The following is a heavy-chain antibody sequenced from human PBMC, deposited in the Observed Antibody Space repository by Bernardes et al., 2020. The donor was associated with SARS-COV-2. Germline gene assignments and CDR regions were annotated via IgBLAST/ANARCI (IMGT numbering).Heavy chain of an antibody. CDR3: AREAPTVRVGAFDI. D-gene: IGHD4-17*01. J-gene: IGHJ3*02. CDR1: GGSISSYY. V-gene: IGHV4-59*01. CDR2: IYYSGST. Sequence: SETLSLTCTVSGGSISSYYWSWIRQPPGKGLEWIGHIYYSGSTNYNPSLKSRVTISVDTSKNQFSLKLRSVTAADTAVYYCAREAPTVRVGAFDIWAQGTMVSVSS.